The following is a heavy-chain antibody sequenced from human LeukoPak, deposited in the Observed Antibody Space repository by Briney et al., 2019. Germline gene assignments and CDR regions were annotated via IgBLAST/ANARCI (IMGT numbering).Heavy chain of an antibody. J-gene: IGHJ5*02. CDR2: IYTSGST. CDR1: GGSISSGSYY. CDR3: ATSIAAAGLGSWFDP. V-gene: IGHV4-61*02. Sequence: SQTLSLTCTVSGGSISSGSYYWSWIRQPAGKGLEWIGRIYTSGSTNYNPSLKSRVPISVDTSKNQFSLKLSSVTAADTAVYYCATSIAAAGLGSWFDPWGQGTLVTVSS. D-gene: IGHD6-13*01.